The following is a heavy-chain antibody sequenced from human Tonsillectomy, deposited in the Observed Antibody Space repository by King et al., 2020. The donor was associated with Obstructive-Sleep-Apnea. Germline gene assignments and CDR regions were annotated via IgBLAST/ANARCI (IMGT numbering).Heavy chain of an antibody. D-gene: IGHD3-22*01. CDR3: AREQSGAHYYDSSGPYDY. J-gene: IGHJ4*02. CDR2: INPSGGST. V-gene: IGHV1-46*03. CDR1: GYTFTSYY. Sequence: QLVQSGAEVKKPGASVKVSCKASGYTFTSYYMHWVRQAPGQGLEWMGIINPSGGSTSYAQKFQCRVTMTRDTSTSTVYMELSSLRSEDTAVYYCAREQSGAHYYDSSGPYDYWGQGTLVTVSS.